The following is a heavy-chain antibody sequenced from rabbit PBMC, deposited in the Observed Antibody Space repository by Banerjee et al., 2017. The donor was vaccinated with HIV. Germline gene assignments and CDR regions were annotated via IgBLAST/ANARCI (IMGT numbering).Heavy chain of an antibody. D-gene: IGHD4-2*01. CDR2: IYAGSSGST. CDR1: GFSFSSSYY. Sequence: QSLEESGGGLVQPEGSLTLTCTASGFSFSSSYYMCWVRQAPGKGLEWIACIYAGSSGSTYYASWAKGRFTISKTSSTTVTLQMTSLTAADTATYFCAREIAGVAESFNLWGQGTLVTVS. V-gene: IGHV1S40*01. CDR3: AREIAGVAESFNL. J-gene: IGHJ4*01.